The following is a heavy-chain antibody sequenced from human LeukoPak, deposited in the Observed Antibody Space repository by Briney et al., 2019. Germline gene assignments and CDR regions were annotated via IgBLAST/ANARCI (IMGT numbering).Heavy chain of an antibody. CDR2: IKQDGSEK. D-gene: IGHD3-3*01. J-gene: IGHJ4*02. CDR3: ARDWGVNYEFWSGHFDY. V-gene: IGHV3-7*01. Sequence: GGSLRRSGAASGFTFSSHWMSWVRQAPGKGLEWVANIKQDGSEKYYVDSVKGRFTISRDNAKNSLYLQMNSLRAEDTAVYYCARDWGVNYEFWSGHFDYWGQGTLVTVSS. CDR1: GFTFSSHW.